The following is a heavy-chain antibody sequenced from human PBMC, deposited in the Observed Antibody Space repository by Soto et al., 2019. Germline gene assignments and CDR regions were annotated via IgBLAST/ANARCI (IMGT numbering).Heavy chain of an antibody. V-gene: IGHV4-31*03. CDR1: GGSISSGGYY. CDR3: AIDTGRSYCSSTSCPHAFDI. J-gene: IGHJ3*02. CDR2: IYDSGST. D-gene: IGHD2-2*01. Sequence: QVQLQESGPGLVKPSQTLSLTCTVSGGSISSGGYYWSWIRQHPGTGLEWIGYIYDSGSTYYNPSLKSRVTRSVDTSKNQFSLKLSAVTAADTAVYYCAIDTGRSYCSSTSCPHAFDIWGQGTMVTVSS.